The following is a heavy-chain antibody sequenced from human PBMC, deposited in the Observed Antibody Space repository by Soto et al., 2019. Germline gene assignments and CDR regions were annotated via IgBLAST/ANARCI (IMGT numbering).Heavy chain of an antibody. CDR3: ARDRLIAATGLLHY. CDR1: GYPFAGYG. CDR2: ISAYNGKT. J-gene: IGHJ4*02. V-gene: IGHV1-18*01. Sequence: GASVKVSCKTSGYPFAGYGINWVRQAPGQGPEWMGWISAYNGKTSYTQKFQGRVTMTTDTSTSTAYMELRSLRSDDTAVYYCARDRLIAATGLLHYGGQETLVTVSS. D-gene: IGHD3-9*01.